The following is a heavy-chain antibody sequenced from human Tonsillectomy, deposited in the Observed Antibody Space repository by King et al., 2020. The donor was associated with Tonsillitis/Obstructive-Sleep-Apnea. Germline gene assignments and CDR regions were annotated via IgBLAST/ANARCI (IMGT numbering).Heavy chain of an antibody. Sequence: VQLVESGGGLVKPGGSLRLSCAASGFTFSDYYMSWIRQAPGKGLEWFSYISSSSSKSNYADSVKGRFTISRDNAKNSLYLQMNSLSAEDTAVYYCARANSYYFDYWGQGTLVTVSS. D-gene: IGHD4-23*01. CDR2: ISSSSSKS. V-gene: IGHV3-11*05. J-gene: IGHJ4*02. CDR3: ARANSYYFDY. CDR1: GFTFSDYY.